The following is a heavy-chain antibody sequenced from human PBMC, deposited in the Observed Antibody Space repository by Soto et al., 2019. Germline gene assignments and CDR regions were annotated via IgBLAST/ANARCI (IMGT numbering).Heavy chain of an antibody. CDR2: ISGSGGST. CDR1: GFTFSSYA. Sequence: GGSLRLSCAASGFTFSSYAMSWVRQAPGKGLEWVSAISGSGGSTYYADSVKGRFTISRDNSKNTLYLQMNSLRAEDTAVYYCAKEGDYGSGSYYKPYGMDVWGQGTTVTVSS. V-gene: IGHV3-23*01. D-gene: IGHD3-10*01. CDR3: AKEGDYGSGSYYKPYGMDV. J-gene: IGHJ6*02.